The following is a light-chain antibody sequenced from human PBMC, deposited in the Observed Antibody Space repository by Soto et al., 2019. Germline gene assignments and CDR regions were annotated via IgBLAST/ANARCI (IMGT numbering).Light chain of an antibody. J-gene: IGKJ2*01. V-gene: IGKV3-20*01. CDR3: QQYGSSPPYT. CDR1: QSVSNNY. Sequence: EVVLTQSPGTLSLSPGERATLSCRASQSVSNNYFAWYQRKPGQAPRLLIFGSSDRATGIPDRFSGSGSGTDFTLTISRLEPEYFAVYYCQQYGSSPPYTFGQGTKLEIK. CDR2: GSS.